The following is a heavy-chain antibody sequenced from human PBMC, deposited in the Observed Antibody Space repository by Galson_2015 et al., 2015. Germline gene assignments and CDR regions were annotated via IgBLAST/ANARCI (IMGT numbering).Heavy chain of an antibody. V-gene: IGHV3-23*01. Sequence: SLRLSCAASEFTFSHFAMTWVRQAPGKGLEWVSTISGSGGSKYYADFARGRFTISRDNSQNTMDLQMSGLRPEDTALYYCAKAGGSSYYRRHLDFWGQGTLVAVSS. CDR2: ISGSGGSK. D-gene: IGHD1-26*01. J-gene: IGHJ4*02. CDR1: EFTFSHFA. CDR3: AKAGGSSYYRRHLDF.